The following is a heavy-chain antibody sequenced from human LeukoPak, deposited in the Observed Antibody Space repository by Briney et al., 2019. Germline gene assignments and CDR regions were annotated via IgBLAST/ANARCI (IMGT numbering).Heavy chain of an antibody. Sequence: KLSETLSLTCTVSGGSMSSYYWSWIRQPPGKGLEWIGYIYYIGSTNYNPSLKSRVTISVDTSKNQFSLKLSSVTAADTAVYYCARDGSGSYYKWFDPWGQGTLVTVSS. V-gene: IGHV4-59*01. CDR2: IYYIGST. D-gene: IGHD3-10*01. J-gene: IGHJ5*02. CDR1: GGSMSSYY. CDR3: ARDGSGSYYKWFDP.